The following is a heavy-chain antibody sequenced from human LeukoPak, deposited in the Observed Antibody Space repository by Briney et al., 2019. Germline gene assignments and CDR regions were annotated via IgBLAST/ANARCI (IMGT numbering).Heavy chain of an antibody. J-gene: IGHJ5*02. CDR2: THTSGSP. Sequence: SETLSLTCSVSSVSISSHDWSWVRQAPGKGLEWIGYTHTSGSPDYSRSLKSRVTISLDTSKNHFSLMLSSVTAADTAVYFCARATQRYCSGTTCFPYWFDTWGQGTLATVSS. CDR1: SVSISSHD. CDR3: ARATQRYCSGTTCFPYWFDT. V-gene: IGHV4-59*11. D-gene: IGHD2-2*01.